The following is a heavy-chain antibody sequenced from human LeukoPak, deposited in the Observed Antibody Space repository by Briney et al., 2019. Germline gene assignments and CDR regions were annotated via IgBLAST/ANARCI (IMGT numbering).Heavy chain of an antibody. V-gene: IGHV3-53*01. Sequence: GGSLRLSCAASGLTVTSNYMSWIRQAPGKGLEWVSVIYSGGDTYYADSVKGRFNISRDNSKNTLYRQMNSLRAEDTAVYHCARPGYSTGAFDYWGQGTLVTVSS. J-gene: IGHJ4*02. D-gene: IGHD6-25*01. CDR2: IYSGGDT. CDR3: ARPGYSTGAFDY. CDR1: GLTVTSNY.